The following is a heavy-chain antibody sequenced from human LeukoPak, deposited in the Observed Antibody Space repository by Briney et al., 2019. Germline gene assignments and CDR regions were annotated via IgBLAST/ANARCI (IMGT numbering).Heavy chain of an antibody. Sequence: SETLSLTCTVSGGSISSSSYYWGWIRQPPGKGLEWIGSIYYSGSTYYNPPLKSRVTISVDTSKNQFSLKLSSVTAADTAVYYCARHSGEGRDFWSGYSSPSPFDYWGQGTLVTVSS. CDR2: IYYSGST. V-gene: IGHV4-39*01. CDR3: ARHSGEGRDFWSGYSSPSPFDY. D-gene: IGHD3-3*01. CDR1: GGSISSSSYY. J-gene: IGHJ4*02.